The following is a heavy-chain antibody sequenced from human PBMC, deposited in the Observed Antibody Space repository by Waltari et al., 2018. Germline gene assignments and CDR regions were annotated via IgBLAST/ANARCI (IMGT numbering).Heavy chain of an antibody. V-gene: IGHV1-2*06. Sequence: QVQLVQSGAEVKKPGASVKVSCKASGYTFTGYYMYWVRQAPGQGLEWMGRINPNSGDTNYAQMFQGRVTMTRDTSISTAYMELSMLRSDDTAVYYCAKDGYVAAPDYWGQGTLVTVSS. J-gene: IGHJ4*02. CDR2: INPNSGDT. D-gene: IGHD5-18*01. CDR3: AKDGYVAAPDY. CDR1: GYTFTGYY.